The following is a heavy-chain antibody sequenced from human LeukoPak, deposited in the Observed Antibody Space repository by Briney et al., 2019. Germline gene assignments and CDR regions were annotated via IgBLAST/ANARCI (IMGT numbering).Heavy chain of an antibody. D-gene: IGHD1-1*01. V-gene: IGHV4-59*01. CDR1: GASISSYY. J-gene: IGHJ4*02. CDR2: IYYSGSI. CDR3: ARGERLGGDY. Sequence: PSETLSLTCTVSGASISSYYWSWIRQPPGKGLEWIGYIYYSGSINYNPSLKGRVTISVDTSKNQFSLKLSSVTAADTAVYYCARGERLGGDYWGQGTLVTVSS.